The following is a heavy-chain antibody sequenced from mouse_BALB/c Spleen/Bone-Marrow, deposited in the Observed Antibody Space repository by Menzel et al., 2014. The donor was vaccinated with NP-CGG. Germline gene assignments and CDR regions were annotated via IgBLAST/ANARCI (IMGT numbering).Heavy chain of an antibody. CDR3: ARLGYYGGFAY. Sequence: DVMLVESGGGLVQPGGSLKLSCAASGFDFSRYWMSWVRQAPGKGLEWIGEINPGSSTINYTPSLRDKFIISRDNAKNTLYLQMSKVRSEDTALYYCARLGYYGGFAYWGQGTLVTVSA. J-gene: IGHJ3*01. D-gene: IGHD2-3*01. CDR2: INPGSSTI. V-gene: IGHV4-1*02. CDR1: GFDFSRYW.